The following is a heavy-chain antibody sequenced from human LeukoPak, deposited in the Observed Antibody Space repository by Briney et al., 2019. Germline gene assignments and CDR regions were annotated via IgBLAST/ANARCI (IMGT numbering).Heavy chain of an antibody. CDR1: GYTFTSYG. D-gene: IGHD5-12*01. V-gene: IGHV1-18*01. J-gene: IGHJ4*02. Sequence: ASVKVSCKASGYTFTSYGISWVRQAPGQGLEWMGWISAYNGNTNYAQKFQGRVTMTRDTSITTAYMELSRLRSDDTAVYYCARGVPGGYSGYDFEDYWGQGTLVTVSS. CDR2: ISAYNGNT. CDR3: ARGVPGGYSGYDFEDY.